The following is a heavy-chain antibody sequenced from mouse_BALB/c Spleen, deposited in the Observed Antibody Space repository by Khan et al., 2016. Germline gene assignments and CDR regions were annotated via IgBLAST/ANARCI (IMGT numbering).Heavy chain of an antibody. CDR1: GFTFSDYY. D-gene: IGHD2-10*01. Sequence: EVQLQESGGGLVQPGGSLKLSCATSGFTFSDYYMYWVRQTPEKRLEWVAYISNGGGSTYYLDTVKDRFTISRDNAKNTLYLQMSRLKSEDTALYYCARAYYDDAMDYWGQGTSVTVSS. CDR3: ARAYYDDAMDY. CDR2: ISNGGGST. J-gene: IGHJ4*01. V-gene: IGHV5-12*02.